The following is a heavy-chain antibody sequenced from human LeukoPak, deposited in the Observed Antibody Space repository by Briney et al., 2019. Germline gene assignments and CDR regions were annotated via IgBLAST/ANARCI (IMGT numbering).Heavy chain of an antibody. D-gene: IGHD3-3*01. J-gene: IGHJ4*02. CDR2: ISVSDGNT. V-gene: IGHV3-23*01. CDR1: GFSFFNYA. CDR3: ALRIFGVGGYFGY. Sequence: GGSLRLSCAASGFSFFNYAMAWVRQAPGTGLAWVSTISVSDGNTQYAESVRGRFTISRDNSKSTLYLQMNNLRAEDTAFYYCALRIFGVGGYFGYWGQGTLVTVSS.